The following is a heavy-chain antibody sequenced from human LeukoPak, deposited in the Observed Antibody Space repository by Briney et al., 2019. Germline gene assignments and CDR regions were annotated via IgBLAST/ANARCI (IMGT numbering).Heavy chain of an antibody. J-gene: IGHJ4*02. D-gene: IGHD2-15*01. V-gene: IGHV4-38-2*01. CDR3: ARRPKGYCSGGSCYPFDY. CDR2: IYHSGST. Sequence: PSGTLSLTCAVSGYSISSGYYWGWIRQPPGKGLEWIGSIYHSGSTYYNPSLKSRVTISVDTSKNQFSLKLSSVTAADTAAYYRARRPKGYCSGGSCYPFDYWGQGTLVTVSS. CDR1: GYSISSGYY.